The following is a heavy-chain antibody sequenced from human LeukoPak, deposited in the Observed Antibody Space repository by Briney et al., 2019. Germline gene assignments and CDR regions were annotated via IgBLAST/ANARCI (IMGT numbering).Heavy chain of an antibody. CDR2: IYYSKNT. Sequence: PSETLSLTCTVSGGSISSSSAYWGWIRQPPAKGLEWIGSIYYSKNTYYNPSLKRRVTISADTSKNQFSLTLGSVSATDTAVYYCVSPRGFSYGYFDYWGQGTLVTVSS. V-gene: IGHV4-39*01. J-gene: IGHJ4*02. CDR1: GGSISSSSAY. D-gene: IGHD5-18*01. CDR3: VSPRGFSYGYFDY.